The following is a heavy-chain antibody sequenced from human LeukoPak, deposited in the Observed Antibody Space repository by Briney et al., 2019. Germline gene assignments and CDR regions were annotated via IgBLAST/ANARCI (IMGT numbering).Heavy chain of an antibody. CDR3: ATAPRRIAAAGNYFDY. D-gene: IGHD6-13*01. V-gene: IGHV4-34*01. Sequence: SSETLSLTCAVYGGSFSGYYWSWIRQPPGKGLEWIGEINHSGSTNYNPSLKSRVTISVDTSKNQFSLKLSSVTAADTAVYYCATAPRRIAAAGNYFDYWGQGTLVTVSS. J-gene: IGHJ4*02. CDR1: GGSFSGYY. CDR2: INHSGST.